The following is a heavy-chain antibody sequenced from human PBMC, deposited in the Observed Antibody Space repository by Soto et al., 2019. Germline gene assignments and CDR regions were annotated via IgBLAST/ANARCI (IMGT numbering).Heavy chain of an antibody. J-gene: IGHJ5*02. CDR2: LNPHGGST. Sequence: ASVKVSCKAPRDTFTSYYITWVRQAPLQGLEWMGVLNPHGGSTAYAQKFKGRVTLTRDTSARTVYMEVSSLTSEDTAMYYCARSSGGNFGIIIEGTNWFAPWGQGTLVTVSS. D-gene: IGHD1-26*01. CDR3: ARSSGGNFGIIIEGTNWFAP. V-gene: IGHV1-46*01. CDR1: RDTFTSYY.